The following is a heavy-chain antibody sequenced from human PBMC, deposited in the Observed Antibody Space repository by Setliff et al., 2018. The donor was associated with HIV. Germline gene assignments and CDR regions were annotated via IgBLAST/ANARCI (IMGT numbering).Heavy chain of an antibody. V-gene: IGHV1-69*05. J-gene: IGHJ4*02. D-gene: IGHD3-22*01. CDR1: GDSLSNYV. CDR2: IVPLFGTT. CDR3: ASHEVDDSSGYYEGWYFDY. Sequence: ASVKVSCKASGDSLSNYVITWVRRAPGQGLERMGGIVPLFGTTNYAQKFQGRVTITTDESTSTAYMELSSLRSEDTAVYYCASHEVDDSSGYYEGWYFDYWGQGTLVTVSS.